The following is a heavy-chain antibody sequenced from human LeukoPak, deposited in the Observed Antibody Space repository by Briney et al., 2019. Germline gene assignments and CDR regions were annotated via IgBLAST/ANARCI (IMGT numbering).Heavy chain of an antibody. Sequence: ASVKVSCMVSGYTLTELSMHWVRQAPGKGLEWMGGFDPEDGETIYAQKFQGRVTMTEDTSTDTAYMELSSLRSEDTAVYYCATDRMARGFYYGSGRYGMDVWGKGTTVTVSS. V-gene: IGHV1-24*01. CDR2: FDPEDGET. J-gene: IGHJ6*04. CDR1: GYTLTELS. CDR3: ATDRMARGFYYGSGRYGMDV. D-gene: IGHD3-10*01.